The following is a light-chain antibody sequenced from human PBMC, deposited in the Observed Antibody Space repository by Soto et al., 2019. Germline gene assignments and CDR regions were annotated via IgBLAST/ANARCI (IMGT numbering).Light chain of an antibody. CDR3: CSYTSTNSRV. V-gene: IGLV2-14*01. CDR2: EVS. CDR1: SNDVGGYNY. Sequence: QSALTQPASMSGSPGQSITISCTGTSNDVGGYNYVSWYQQHPGKAPKLMIFEVSNRPSGVSNRFSGSKSGNTASLTSSGLQAEDEAYYYCCSYTSTNSRVFGGGTKVTVL. J-gene: IGLJ3*02.